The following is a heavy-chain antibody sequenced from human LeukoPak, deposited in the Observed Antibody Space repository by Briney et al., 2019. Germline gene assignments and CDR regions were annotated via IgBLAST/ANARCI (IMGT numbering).Heavy chain of an antibody. CDR3: AKDRPTGYSSGWYYFDY. J-gene: IGHJ4*02. Sequence: GGSLRLSCAASGFTFSSYAMSWVRQAPGKGLEWVSAISGSGGSTYYADSVKGRFTISRDNSKNTPYLQMNSLRAEDTAVYYCAKDRPTGYSSGWYYFDYWGQGTLVTVSS. V-gene: IGHV3-23*01. CDR2: ISGSGGST. D-gene: IGHD6-19*01. CDR1: GFTFSSYA.